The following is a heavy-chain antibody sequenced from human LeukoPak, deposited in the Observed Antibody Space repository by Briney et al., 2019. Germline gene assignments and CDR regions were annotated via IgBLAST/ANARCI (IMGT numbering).Heavy chain of an antibody. D-gene: IGHD6-13*01. V-gene: IGHV3-9*01. Sequence: GGSLRLSCAASGFTFDDYAMHWVRQAPGKGLEWVSGINWNSNRISYADSVKGRFTISRDNSKNTLYLQMNSLRAEDAAVYYCAKGGPRGSSWYYYTLDYWGQGTLVTVSS. CDR3: AKGGPRGSSWYYYTLDY. CDR2: INWNSNRI. CDR1: GFTFDDYA. J-gene: IGHJ4*02.